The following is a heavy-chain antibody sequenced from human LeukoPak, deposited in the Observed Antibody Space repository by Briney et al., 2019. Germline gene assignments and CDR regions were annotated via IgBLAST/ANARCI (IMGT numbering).Heavy chain of an antibody. D-gene: IGHD2-15*01. CDR3: ARLGYCSSGGCFSRGYFQD. Sequence: GGSLKISCKASGYTFTTSWIGWVRQMPGKGLEYMGIIYPGDSDTRYSPSFQGQVTISADKSISTAYMQWNSLKASDTAMYYCARLGYCSSGGCFSRGYFQDWGQGTLVTVSS. CDR2: IYPGDSDT. J-gene: IGHJ1*01. V-gene: IGHV5-51*01. CDR1: GYTFTTSW.